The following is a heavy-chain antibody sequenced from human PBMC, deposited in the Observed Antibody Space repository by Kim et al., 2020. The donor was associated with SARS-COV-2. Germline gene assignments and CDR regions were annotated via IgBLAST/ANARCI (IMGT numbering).Heavy chain of an antibody. CDR2: IYISGST. CDR3: ARAVYSYGQHHKSYYFDN. Sequence: SETLSLTCTVSGGSISSGSYYWTWIRQPAGKGLEWIGRIYISGSTNYNPSLKSRVTISVDTSKNQFSLKLRSVTAADTAVYYCARAVYSYGQHHKSYYFDNWGQGPLVTVSS. D-gene: IGHD5-18*01. CDR1: GGSISSGSYY. J-gene: IGHJ4*02. V-gene: IGHV4-61*02.